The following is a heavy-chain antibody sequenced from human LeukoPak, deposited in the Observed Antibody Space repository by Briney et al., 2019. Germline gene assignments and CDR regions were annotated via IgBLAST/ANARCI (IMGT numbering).Heavy chain of an antibody. D-gene: IGHD1-26*01. V-gene: IGHV3-15*01. J-gene: IGHJ6*02. Sequence: GGSLRLSCAASGFNFNYVWMNWARQAPGKGLEWVGRIRTKIEGETTDYAAPVKGRFSISRDDAKTTLYLHMNSLKTEDSAVYYCTTERNWELLRPYGLDIWGQGTTVTVSS. CDR3: TTERNWELLRPYGLDI. CDR2: IRTKIEGETT. CDR1: GFNFNYVW.